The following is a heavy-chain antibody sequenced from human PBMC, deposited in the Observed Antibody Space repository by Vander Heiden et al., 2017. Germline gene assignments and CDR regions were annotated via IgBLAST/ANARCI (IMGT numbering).Heavy chain of an antibody. CDR3: ARDLLYSSSSGQSYYFDY. CDR1: GFTFSSYW. CDR2: IKQDGSER. Sequence: EVQLVESGGGLVQPGGSLRLSCAASGFTFSSYWMSWVRQAPGKGLEWVANIKQDGSERYYVDSVKGRFTISRDNAKNSLYLQMNSLRAEDTAVYYCARDLLYSSSSGQSYYFDYWGQGTLVTVSS. D-gene: IGHD6-6*01. J-gene: IGHJ4*02. V-gene: IGHV3-7*01.